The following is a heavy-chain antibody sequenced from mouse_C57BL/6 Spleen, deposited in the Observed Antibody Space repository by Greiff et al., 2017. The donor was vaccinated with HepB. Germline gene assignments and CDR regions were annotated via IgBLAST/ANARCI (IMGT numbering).Heavy chain of an antibody. CDR1: GYTFTGYW. J-gene: IGHJ4*01. V-gene: IGHV1-9*01. CDR2: ILPGSGST. CDR3: TRGTTVVSTGGYYAMDY. D-gene: IGHD1-1*01. Sequence: VQLQESGAELMKPGASVKLSCKATGYTFTGYWIEWVKQRPGHGLEWIGEILPGSGSTNYNEKFKGKATFTADTSSNTAYMQLSSLTTEDSAIYYCTRGTTVVSTGGYYAMDYWGQGTSVTVSS.